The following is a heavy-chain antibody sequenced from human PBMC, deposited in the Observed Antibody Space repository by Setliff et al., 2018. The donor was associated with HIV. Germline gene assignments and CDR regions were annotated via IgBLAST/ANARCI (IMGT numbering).Heavy chain of an antibody. V-gene: IGHV3-64*04. D-gene: IGHD6-13*01. CDR2: LSRGGDNT. CDR1: GFTVSTYS. J-gene: IGHJ6*02. Sequence: GGSLRLSCLVSGFTVSTYSLNWARQAPGKRPEYVAALSRGGDNTKYADSVKGRFIISRDTSKNTLFLQMNSLRPEDTAVYYCARDCRVGWVFTYGMDVWGQGTLVTVSS. CDR3: ARDCRVGWVFTYGMDV.